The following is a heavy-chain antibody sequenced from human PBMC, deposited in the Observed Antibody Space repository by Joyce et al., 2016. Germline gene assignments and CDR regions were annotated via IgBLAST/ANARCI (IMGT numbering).Heavy chain of an antibody. D-gene: IGHD5-18*01. CDR1: GGSFSGYY. CDR2: VNHSGST. J-gene: IGHJ5*02. CDR3: ARGLVVTGTRVRGYNYGYSS. V-gene: IGHV4-34*02. Sequence: QVQLQQWGGGLLKPSETLSLTCAVYGGSFSGYYWSWIRQPPGKGLEWFGEVNHSGSTSYDKSLNSRVTISVDTSKNQLSLTLTSVTAADTAVYFCARGLVVTGTRVRGYNYGYSSWGQGTLVTVSS.